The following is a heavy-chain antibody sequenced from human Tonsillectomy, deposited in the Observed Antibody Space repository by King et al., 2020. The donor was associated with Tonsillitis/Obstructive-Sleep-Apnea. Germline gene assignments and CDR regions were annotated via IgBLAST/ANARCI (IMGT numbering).Heavy chain of an antibody. V-gene: IGHV3-15*07. J-gene: IGHJ6*02. CDR3: TKEDFWSGYPHYYYYGIDV. CDR1: GFTFINAW. Sequence: VQLVESGGGLVKPGGSLRLSCAASGFTFINAWMNWVRQAPGKGLEWVGRIKSKTDGGTTDYAAPVKGRFTISRDDSKNTLYLQINSLKTEDTAVYYCTKEDFWSGYPHYYYYGIDVWGQGTPVTVSS. CDR2: IKSKTDGGTT. D-gene: IGHD3-3*01.